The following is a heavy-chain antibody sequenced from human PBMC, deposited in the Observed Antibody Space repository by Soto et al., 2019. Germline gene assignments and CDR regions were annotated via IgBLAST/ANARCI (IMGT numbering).Heavy chain of an antibody. V-gene: IGHV3-21*01. D-gene: IGHD1-26*01. Sequence: LRLSCTASGFAFSSFNMNWVRQAPGKGLEWVSSIFTRSSQIYYADSVKGRFTISRDDAKNSMFLQMNSLSVEDTAVYYCARDLLAGQQLVIPWFHPWGQGTLVTVSS. CDR3: ARDLLAGQQLVIPWFHP. CDR1: GFAFSSFN. CDR2: IFTRSSQI. J-gene: IGHJ5*02.